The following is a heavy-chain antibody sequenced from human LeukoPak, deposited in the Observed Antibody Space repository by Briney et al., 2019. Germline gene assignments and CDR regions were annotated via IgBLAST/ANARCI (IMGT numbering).Heavy chain of an antibody. CDR2: LYYSGRT. V-gene: IGHV4-39*01. CDR3: ARLAAGTWSYDY. CDR1: GGSIRTNSYY. Sequence: PSETLSLTCTVSGGSIRTNSYYWGWVRQPPGKELQWIGSLYYSGRTFYTPSLESRVTMSIDTSNNQFSLRMSSVTAADTAVYYCARLAAGTWSYDYWGQGSLVTVSS. J-gene: IGHJ4*02. D-gene: IGHD6-25*01.